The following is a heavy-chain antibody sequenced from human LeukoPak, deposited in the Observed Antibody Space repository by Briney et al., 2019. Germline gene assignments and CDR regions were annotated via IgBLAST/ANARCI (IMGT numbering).Heavy chain of an antibody. CDR1: GFTFSSYA. CDR2: INGNGDIT. CDR3: VKGPTGY. D-gene: IGHD4-11*01. Sequence: WGSLRLSCSASGFTFSSYAVHWVRQAPGKGLEYVSAINGNGDITYYADSVKGRFTISRDNSKNTLYLQMSSLRAEDTAVYYCVKGPTGYWGQGTLVTVSS. V-gene: IGHV3-64*03. J-gene: IGHJ4*02.